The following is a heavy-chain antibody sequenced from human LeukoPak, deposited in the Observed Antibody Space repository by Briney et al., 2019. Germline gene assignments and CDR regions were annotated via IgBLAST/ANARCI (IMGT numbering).Heavy chain of an antibody. D-gene: IGHD4-17*01. Sequence: PGGSLRLSCTASGFTFSAYAMMWVRKAPRKGPEWVSAIRGGGGSAFYADSVKGRFTISRDNSKYTLFLQMKRLRAEDTAVYYCARDPNGDYIGAFDMWGPGTMVTTSS. V-gene: IGHV3-23*01. CDR3: ARDPNGDYIGAFDM. CDR2: IRGGGGSA. CDR1: GFTFSAYA. J-gene: IGHJ3*02.